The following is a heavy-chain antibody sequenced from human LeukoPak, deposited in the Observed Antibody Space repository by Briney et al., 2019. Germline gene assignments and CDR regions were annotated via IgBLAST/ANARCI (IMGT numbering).Heavy chain of an antibody. Sequence: ASETLSLTCAVYGGSFSGYYWSWIRQPPGKGLEWIGEINHSGSTNYNPSLKSRVTISVDTSKNQFSLKLSSVTAADTAVYYCARVYAGYFDWLLYPYYFDYWGQGTLVTVSS. V-gene: IGHV4-34*01. CDR2: INHSGST. D-gene: IGHD3-9*01. CDR3: ARVYAGYFDWLLYPYYFDY. CDR1: GGSFSGYY. J-gene: IGHJ4*02.